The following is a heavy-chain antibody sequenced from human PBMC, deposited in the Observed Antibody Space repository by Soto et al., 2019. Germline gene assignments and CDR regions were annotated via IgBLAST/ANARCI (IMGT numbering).Heavy chain of an antibody. CDR1: GFIFSNNG. Sequence: PGGSLRLSCEGSGFIFSNNGMLWVRQTPGKGLEWVAFMSYDRSDTFYADSVKDRFTMSRDNSKNTLFLHMSNLRGEDTAMYYCTFVRVADSALDHWGQGTLVTVSS. V-gene: IGHV3-30*02. D-gene: IGHD3-10*02. J-gene: IGHJ4*02. CDR3: TFVRVADSALDH. CDR2: MSYDRSDT.